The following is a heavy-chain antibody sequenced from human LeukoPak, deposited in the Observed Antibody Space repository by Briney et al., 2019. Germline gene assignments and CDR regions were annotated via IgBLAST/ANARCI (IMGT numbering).Heavy chain of an antibody. CDR2: IIPIFGTA. CDR1: GGTFSSYA. Sequence: SVKVSCKASGGTFSSYAISWVRQAPGQGLEWMGGIIPIFGTANYAQKFQGRVTITTDESTSTAYMELSSLRSEDTAVYYCARHQGYYYDSLHFQHWGQGTLVTVSS. CDR3: ARHQGYYYDSLHFQH. D-gene: IGHD3-22*01. J-gene: IGHJ1*01. V-gene: IGHV1-69*05.